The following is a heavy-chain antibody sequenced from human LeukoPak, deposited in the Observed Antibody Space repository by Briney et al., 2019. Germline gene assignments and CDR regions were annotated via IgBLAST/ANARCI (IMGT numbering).Heavy chain of an antibody. J-gene: IGHJ6*02. Sequence: GGSLRLSCAASGFTFTDYSMSWVRQAPGKGLEWVSGLGRSGENRYYATSVRGRFSISRDNSKDTVYLQVNSLRAEDTAIYYCVKDRQYETCMPMDAWGQGTTVTVSS. D-gene: IGHD2-2*01. CDR3: VKDRQYETCMPMDA. CDR1: GFTFTDYS. CDR2: LGRSGENR. V-gene: IGHV3-23*01.